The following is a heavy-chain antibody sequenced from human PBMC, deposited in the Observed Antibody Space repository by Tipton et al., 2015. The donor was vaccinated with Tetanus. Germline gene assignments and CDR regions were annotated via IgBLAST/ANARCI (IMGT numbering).Heavy chain of an antibody. CDR2: IDHSGNT. CDR3: ARGPFAYDR. J-gene: IGHJ5*02. CDR1: GGSISSSSYY. Sequence: GLVKPSETLFLSCTVSGGSISSSSYYWGWIRQSPGKGLEWIGEIDHSGNTRYNPSLKSRLTISVDTSKDQFSLKLSSVVAADTAVYYCARGPFAYDRWGQGALVTVSS. V-gene: IGHV4-39*07.